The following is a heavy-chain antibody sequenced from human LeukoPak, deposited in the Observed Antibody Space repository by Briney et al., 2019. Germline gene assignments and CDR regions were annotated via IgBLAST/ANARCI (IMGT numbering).Heavy chain of an antibody. CDR3: ARRLMVNYFDC. D-gene: IGHD3-10*01. J-gene: IGHJ4*02. Sequence: SETLSLTCTVSGGSISSYYWSWIRQPPGKGLEWIGYIYYSGSTNYNPSLKSRVTISVDTSKNQFSLKLSSVTAADTAVYYCARRLMVNYFDCWGQGTLVTVSS. CDR2: IYYSGST. CDR1: GGSISSYY. V-gene: IGHV4-59*08.